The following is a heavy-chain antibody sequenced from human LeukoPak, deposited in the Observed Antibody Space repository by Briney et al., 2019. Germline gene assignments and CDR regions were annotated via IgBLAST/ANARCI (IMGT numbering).Heavy chain of an antibody. J-gene: IGHJ4*02. CDR1: GFTFSGYY. D-gene: IGHD3-10*01. CDR3: AREPSGSGGYDY. Sequence: ASVKVSCKASGFTFSGYYMHWVRQAPGQGLEWMAWISPNSGDTNYVQNLQGRVTVTRDTSISTDYMEISGLTSDDTALYYCAREPSGSGGYDYWGQGALVTVSS. CDR2: ISPNSGDT. V-gene: IGHV1-2*02.